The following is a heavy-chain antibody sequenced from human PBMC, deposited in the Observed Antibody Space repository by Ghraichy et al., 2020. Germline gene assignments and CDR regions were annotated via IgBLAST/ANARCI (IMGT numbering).Heavy chain of an antibody. CDR2: IYSGGST. CDR3: ARASGNWFDP. V-gene: IGHV3-53*01. Sequence: GESLNISCAASGFTDSSNYMNWVRQAPGKGLEWVSIIYSGGSTYYADSVKGRFTISRDNSKNTLYLQMNSLRVEDTAVYYCARASGNWFDPWGQGTLVTVSS. CDR1: GFTDSSNY. D-gene: IGHD5-12*01. J-gene: IGHJ5*02.